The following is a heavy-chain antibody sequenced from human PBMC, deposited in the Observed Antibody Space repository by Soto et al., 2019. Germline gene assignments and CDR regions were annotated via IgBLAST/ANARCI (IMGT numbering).Heavy chain of an antibody. CDR1: GGSISSSSYY. V-gene: IGHV4-39*01. CDR2: IYYSGST. D-gene: IGHD6-19*01. J-gene: IGHJ2*01. CDR3: ARGLGEQWLGNYWYFDL. Sequence: SETLSLTCTVSGGSISSSSYYWGWIRQPPGKGLEWIGSIYYSGSTYYNPSLKSRVTISVDTSKNQFSLKLSSVTAADTAVYYCARGLGEQWLGNYWYFDLWGRGTLVTVSS.